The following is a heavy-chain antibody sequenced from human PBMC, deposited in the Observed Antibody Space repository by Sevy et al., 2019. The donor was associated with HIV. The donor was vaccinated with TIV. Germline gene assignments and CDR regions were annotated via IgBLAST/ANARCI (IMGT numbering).Heavy chain of an antibody. CDR1: GFSFSDYR. Sequence: GGSLRLSCAASGFSFSDYRMHWVRQAPGKGLEWVAVISYDGRKNKYNADSVKGRFTISRDNSKNTLYLQMNSPRAEDTAIYYGARDRGEILSSAVDYWGQGTLVTVSS. D-gene: IGHD3-16*01. V-gene: IGHV3-30*03. J-gene: IGHJ4*02. CDR3: ARDRGEILSSAVDY. CDR2: ISYDGRKNK.